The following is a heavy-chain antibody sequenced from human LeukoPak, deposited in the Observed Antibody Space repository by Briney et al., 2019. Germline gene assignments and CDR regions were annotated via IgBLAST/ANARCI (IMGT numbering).Heavy chain of an antibody. CDR1: GFTFSTYW. CDR3: ARGRTHWTEFDY. D-gene: IGHD1-1*01. J-gene: IGHJ4*02. V-gene: IGHV3-7*03. Sequence: GGSLRLSCAASGFTFSTYWMTWVRQAPGKGLEWVANIKQDGSEKYFVDSVKGRFTISRDKANNSLYLQMNSLRAEDTAVYYCARGRTHWTEFDYWGQGTLVTVSS. CDR2: IKQDGSEK.